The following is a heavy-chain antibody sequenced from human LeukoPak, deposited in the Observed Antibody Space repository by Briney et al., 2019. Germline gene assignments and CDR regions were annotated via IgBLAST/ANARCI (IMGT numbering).Heavy chain of an antibody. D-gene: IGHD2-21*01. V-gene: IGHV3-74*01. Sequence: GGSLRLSCAASGFTFINTWMHWVRQAPGKGLVWVARIRNDGCGIIYADSVKGRFTISRDNARNTLYLPMNSLRAEDTAVYFCARERGVSHPFDYWGQGTLVTVSS. CDR2: IRNDGCGI. CDR1: GFTFINTW. J-gene: IGHJ4*02. CDR3: ARERGVSHPFDY.